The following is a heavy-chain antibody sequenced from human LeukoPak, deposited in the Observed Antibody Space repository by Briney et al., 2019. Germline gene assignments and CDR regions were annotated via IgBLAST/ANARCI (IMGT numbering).Heavy chain of an antibody. V-gene: IGHV4-59*12. CDR3: ARALRYCSDGNRFYYYVDY. CDR2: IYYSGST. D-gene: IGHD2-15*01. Sequence: PSETLSLTCTVSGGSISYYYWSWIRQPPGKELEWIGYIYYSGSTNYNPSLKSRVTISVDTSKNQFSLKLTSVTAADTAVYYCARALRYCSDGNRFYYYVDYWGQGSLVTVSS. CDR1: GGSISYYY. J-gene: IGHJ4*02.